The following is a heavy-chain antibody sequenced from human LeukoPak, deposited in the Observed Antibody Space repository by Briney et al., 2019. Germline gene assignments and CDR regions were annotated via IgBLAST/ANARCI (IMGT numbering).Heavy chain of an antibody. Sequence: GGSLRLSCAASGFTFNNYSMNWVRQAPGKGLEWVSYISSGSSTIYYADSVKGRFTISRDNAKNSLYLQMNSLRAEDTAVYYCAKESTAYSSGWDPALDYWGQGTLVTVSA. J-gene: IGHJ4*02. CDR2: ISSGSSTI. CDR1: GFTFNNYS. CDR3: AKESTAYSSGWDPALDY. V-gene: IGHV3-48*04. D-gene: IGHD6-19*01.